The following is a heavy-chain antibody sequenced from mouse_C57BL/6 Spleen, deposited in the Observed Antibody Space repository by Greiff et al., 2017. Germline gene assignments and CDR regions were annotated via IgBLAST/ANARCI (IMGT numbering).Heavy chain of an antibody. Sequence: VQLQQSGAELVKPGASVKISCKASGYAFSSYWMNWVKQRPGKGLEWIGQLYPGDGDTNYNGKFKGKATLTAGKSSSTAYMQLSSLTSEDSAVXFCARRDSSGSWFAYWGQGGLVTVSA. J-gene: IGHJ3*01. D-gene: IGHD3-2*02. CDR3: ARRDSSGSWFAY. V-gene: IGHV1-80*01. CDR2: LYPGDGDT. CDR1: GYAFSSYW.